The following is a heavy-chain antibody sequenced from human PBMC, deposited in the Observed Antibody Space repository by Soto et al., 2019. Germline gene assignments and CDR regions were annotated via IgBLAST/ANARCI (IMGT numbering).Heavy chain of an antibody. CDR3: AREVITMVRRVARWFDP. J-gene: IGHJ5*02. CDR1: GGSISSYY. CDR2: IYYSGST. D-gene: IGHD3-10*01. Sequence: SETLSLTCTVSGGSISSYYWSWIRQPPGKGLEWIGYIYYSGSTNYNPSLKSRVTISVDTSKNQFSLKLSSVTAADTAVYYCAREVITMVRRVARWFDPWGQGTLVTVSS. V-gene: IGHV4-59*01.